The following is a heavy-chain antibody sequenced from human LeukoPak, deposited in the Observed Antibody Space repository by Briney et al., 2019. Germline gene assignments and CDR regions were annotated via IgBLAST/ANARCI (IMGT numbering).Heavy chain of an antibody. CDR3: ARDSNRGFIGGYDWRFNY. CDR2: IKQDGSEK. J-gene: IGHJ4*02. V-gene: IGHV3-7*01. CDR1: GFTFSIYY. Sequence: GGSLRLSCAASGFTFSIYYMSWVRQAPGKGLEWVANIKQDGSEKYYVDSVKGRFTISRDNAKNSLYLQMNSLRAEDTAVYYCARDSNRGFIGGYDWRFNYWGQGTLVTVSS. D-gene: IGHD5-12*01.